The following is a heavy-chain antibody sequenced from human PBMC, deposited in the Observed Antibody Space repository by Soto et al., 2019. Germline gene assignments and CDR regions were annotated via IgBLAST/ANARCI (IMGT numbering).Heavy chain of an antibody. Sequence: ASVKVSCKVSGYTLTELSMHWVRQAPGKGLEWMGGFDPEDGETIYAQKFQGRVTMTEDTSTDTAYMELSSLRSEDTAVYYCATVRTTYYYDSSGFGNWFDPWGQGTLVTVSS. V-gene: IGHV1-24*01. CDR2: FDPEDGET. CDR1: GYTLTELS. CDR3: ATVRTTYYYDSSGFGNWFDP. J-gene: IGHJ5*02. D-gene: IGHD3-22*01.